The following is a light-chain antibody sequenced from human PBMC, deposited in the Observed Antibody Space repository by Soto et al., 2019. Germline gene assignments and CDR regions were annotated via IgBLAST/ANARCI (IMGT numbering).Light chain of an antibody. Sequence: EIVSTQSPATLSLSPGERATLSCRASQSVSSFLAWYQQKPGQAPRLLIYDASNRATGIPARFSGSGSGTDFTLTISSLEPDDFAVYYCQQFSSWPPTFGQGTKVDIK. CDR1: QSVSSF. V-gene: IGKV3-11*01. CDR3: QQFSSWPPT. J-gene: IGKJ1*01. CDR2: DAS.